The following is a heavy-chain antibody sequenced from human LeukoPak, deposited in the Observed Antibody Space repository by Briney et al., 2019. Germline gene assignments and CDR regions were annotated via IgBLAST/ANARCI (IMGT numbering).Heavy chain of an antibody. CDR1: GGSISSSSYY. CDR3: GRHVSSWSTFDY. V-gene: IGHV4-61*05. CDR2: IYHSGGT. Sequence: PSETLSLTCTVSGGSISSSSYYWSWIRQPPGKGLEWIGYIYHSGGTYYNPSLRSRVTLSLDRSNNQFSLTLNSVTAADTAVYYCGRHVSSWSTFDYWGQGTLVTVSS. J-gene: IGHJ4*02. D-gene: IGHD6-13*01.